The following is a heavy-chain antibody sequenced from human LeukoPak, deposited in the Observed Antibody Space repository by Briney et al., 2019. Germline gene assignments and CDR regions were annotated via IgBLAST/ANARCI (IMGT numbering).Heavy chain of an antibody. CDR3: ARGLARSRYSYGIDY. V-gene: IGHV4-4*02. CDR1: GGSISSNNW. CDR2: IYHSGSP. D-gene: IGHD5-18*01. Sequence: SGTLSLTCAVSGGSISSNNWWGWVRQPPGKGLEWIGEIYHSGSPNYNPSLKSRVTISVDKSRNHFSLNLSSVTAADTAVYYCARGLARSRYSYGIDYWGQGTLVTVSS. J-gene: IGHJ4*02.